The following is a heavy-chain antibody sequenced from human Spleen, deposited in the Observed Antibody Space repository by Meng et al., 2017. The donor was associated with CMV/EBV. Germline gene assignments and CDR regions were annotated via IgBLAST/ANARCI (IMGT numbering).Heavy chain of an antibody. D-gene: IGHD6-13*01. V-gene: IGHV3-21*01. CDR2: ISTTSTYI. Sequence: GGSLRLSCAASGFTVSSNYMSWVRQAPGKGLEWVASISTTSTYIYYADSVKGRFTISRDNAKNSVYLQMNSLSAEDTGVYYCARSWDGMDVWGQGTTVTVSS. J-gene: IGHJ6*02. CDR1: GFTVSSNY. CDR3: ARSWDGMDV.